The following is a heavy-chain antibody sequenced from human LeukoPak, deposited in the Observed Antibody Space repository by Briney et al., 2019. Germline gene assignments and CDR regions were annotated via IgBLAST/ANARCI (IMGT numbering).Heavy chain of an antibody. CDR1: GFTFSSYW. V-gene: IGHV3-7*01. CDR3: ASSYDFWSPIGAFDI. D-gene: IGHD3-3*01. CDR2: IKQDGSEK. J-gene: IGHJ3*02. Sequence: GGSLRLSCAASGFTFSSYWMSWVRQAPGKGLEWVANIKQDGSEKYYVDSVKGRFTISRDNAKNSLYLQMNSLRAEDTAVYYCASSYDFWSPIGAFDIWGQGTMVTVSS.